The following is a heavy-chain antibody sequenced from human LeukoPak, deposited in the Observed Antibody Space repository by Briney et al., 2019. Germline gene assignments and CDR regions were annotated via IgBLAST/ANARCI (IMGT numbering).Heavy chain of an antibody. CDR1: GFTFRSYP. Sequence: GGSLRLSCAASGFTFRSYPMTWVRQAPGKGVEWVSTVCSNAGHPHYPVSVKGLFTISRDNSKNSLYLQMTSLTAEDTAVYYCAKYYSTSGSSGGRVFDYWGQGTLVTVSS. V-gene: IGHV3-23*01. CDR2: VCSNAGHP. J-gene: IGHJ4*02. CDR3: AKYYSTSGSSGGRVFDY. D-gene: IGHD3-10*01.